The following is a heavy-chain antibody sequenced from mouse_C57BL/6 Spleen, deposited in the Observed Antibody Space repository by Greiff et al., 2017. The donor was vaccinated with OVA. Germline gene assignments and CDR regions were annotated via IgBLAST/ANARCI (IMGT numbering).Heavy chain of an antibody. CDR3: ARGGDYDEGNYFDY. Sequence: QVQLKQSGAELARPGASVKMSCKASGYTFTSYTMHWVKQRPGQGLEWIGYINPSSGYTKYNQKFKDKATLTADKSSSTAYMQLSSLTSEDSAVYYCARGGDYDEGNYFDYWGQGTTLTVSS. V-gene: IGHV1-4*01. D-gene: IGHD2-4*01. CDR1: GYTFTSYT. J-gene: IGHJ2*01. CDR2: INPSSGYT.